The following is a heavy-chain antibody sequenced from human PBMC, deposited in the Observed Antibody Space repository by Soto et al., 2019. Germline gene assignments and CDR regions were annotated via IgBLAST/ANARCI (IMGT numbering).Heavy chain of an antibody. D-gene: IGHD7-27*01. CDR2: MSPKTGNT. J-gene: IGHJ4*02. CDR3: ARGPPDWGFDY. V-gene: IGHV1-8*01. Sequence: QVQLVQSGAEVKKPGASVKVSYKASGYTFTSYDINWVRQATGQGLEWIGWMSPKTGNTGYAQKFQGRVTMTRNPSISTAYMELSSLTSEDTAVYYCARGPPDWGFDYWGQGTLVPVSS. CDR1: GYTFTSYD.